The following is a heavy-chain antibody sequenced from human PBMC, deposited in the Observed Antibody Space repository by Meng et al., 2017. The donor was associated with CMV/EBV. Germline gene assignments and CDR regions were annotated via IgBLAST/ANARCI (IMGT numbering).Heavy chain of an antibody. J-gene: IGHJ6*02. Sequence: SVQVSCKASGGTFSSYAISWVRQAPGQGLEGMGGIIPIFGTANYAQKFQGRVTITTDESTSTAYMELSSLRSEDTAVYYCASDMRPEPDYYYYYGMDVWGQGTTVTVSS. CDR3: ASDMRPEPDYYYYYGMDV. V-gene: IGHV1-69*05. CDR1: GGTFSSYA. CDR2: IIPIFGTA.